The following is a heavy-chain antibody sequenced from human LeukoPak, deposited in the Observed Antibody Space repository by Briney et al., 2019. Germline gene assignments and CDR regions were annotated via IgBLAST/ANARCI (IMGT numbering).Heavy chain of an antibody. V-gene: IGHV4-59*08. CDR1: GDCISSYY. CDR2: IYYSGST. CDR3: ARNSRDGFIEPYFDY. Sequence: SETLSLTCTVSGDCISSYYWSWIRQPPGKGLEWVGYIYYSGSTNYNPSLKIRVTISVDKSKNQSSLTLSSVTAADTAVYYCARNSRDGFIEPYFDYWGQGTLVTVYS. D-gene: IGHD5-24*01. J-gene: IGHJ4*02.